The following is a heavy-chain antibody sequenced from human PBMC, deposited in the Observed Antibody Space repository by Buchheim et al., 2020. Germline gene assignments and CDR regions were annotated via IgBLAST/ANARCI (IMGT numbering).Heavy chain of an antibody. CDR2: MYYIGST. CDR3: RGQTVAAAAMGDFDY. V-gene: IGHV4-39*01. J-gene: IGHJ4*02. D-gene: IGHD6-13*01. CDR1: GGSISSSSYY. Sequence: QLQLQESGPGLVKPSETLSLTCTVSGGSISSSSYYWGWIRQPPGKGLEWIGSMYYIGSTYYNQSLKSRVTISVDTSKNQFPLKLSSVTAADTAVYYCRGQTVAAAAMGDFDYWGQGTL.